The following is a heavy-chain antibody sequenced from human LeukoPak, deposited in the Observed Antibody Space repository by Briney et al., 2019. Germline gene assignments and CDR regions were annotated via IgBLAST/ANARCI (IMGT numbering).Heavy chain of an antibody. Sequence: SETLSLTCTVSGGSISSSSYYWGWIRQPPGTGLEWIGSIYYSGSTYYNPSLKSRVTISVDTSKNQFSLKLSSVTAPDTAVYYCARDGSAYCGGDCYGSWFDPWGQGTLVTVSS. J-gene: IGHJ5*02. V-gene: IGHV4-39*07. CDR1: GGSISSSSYY. CDR2: IYYSGST. D-gene: IGHD2-21*02. CDR3: ARDGSAYCGGDCYGSWFDP.